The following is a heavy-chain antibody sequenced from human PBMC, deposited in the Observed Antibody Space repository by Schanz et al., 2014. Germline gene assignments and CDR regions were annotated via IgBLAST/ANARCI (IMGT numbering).Heavy chain of an antibody. V-gene: IGHV4-39*01. J-gene: IGHJ4*02. Sequence: QLQLQESGPGLVNPSETLSLTCTVSGGSISSIGFYWGWIRQPPGKGLEWIGRMYYSGSTYYNPPLKIRLPIPGDPSKNQFSRKLSSVPAAETAVYYCARLSAIFGVVTTYYFDYWGQGTLVTVSS. CDR3: ARLSAIFGVVTTYYFDY. CDR2: MYYSGST. CDR1: GGSISSIGFY. D-gene: IGHD3-3*01.